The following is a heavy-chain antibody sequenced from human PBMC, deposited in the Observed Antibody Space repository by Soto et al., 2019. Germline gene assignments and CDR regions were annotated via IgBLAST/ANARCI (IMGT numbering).Heavy chain of an antibody. Sequence: VQLVESGGGVVQPGTSLRLTCAGCGFTFSRNGMHWVRQAPGKGLEWVALVSYDGSQKYYVDSVKGRFTISRDNSENTLYLQMNSLRPEDTAVYYCARWVGGSMSDNSGKYDSWGQGTLVTVSS. CDR2: VSYDGSQK. V-gene: IGHV3-30*03. J-gene: IGHJ5*01. CDR1: GFTFSRNG. CDR3: ARWVGGSMSDNSGKYDS. D-gene: IGHD3-22*01.